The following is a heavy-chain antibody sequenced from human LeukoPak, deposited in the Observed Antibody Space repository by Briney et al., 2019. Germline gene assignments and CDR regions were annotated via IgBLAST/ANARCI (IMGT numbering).Heavy chain of an antibody. J-gene: IGHJ4*02. CDR2: INSDGSST. D-gene: IGHD4-17*01. CDR3: ERDPRGYGDYVVFHY. V-gene: IGHV3-74*01. Sequence: GGSLRLSCAASGFTFSSYWMHWVRQAPGKGLVWVSRINSDGSSTSYADSVKGRFTISRDNAKNTLYLQMNSLRAEDTAVYYCERDPRGYGDYVVFHYWGQGTLVTVSS. CDR1: GFTFSSYW.